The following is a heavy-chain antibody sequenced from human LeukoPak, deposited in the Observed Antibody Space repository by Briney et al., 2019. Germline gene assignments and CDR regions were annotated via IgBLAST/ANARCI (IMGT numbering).Heavy chain of an antibody. CDR3: ARSRVVPAAIGIIDY. D-gene: IGHD2-2*02. Sequence: ASVTVSCKASGYTFTSYGISWVRQAPGQGLEWMGWISAYNGNTNYAQKLQGRVTMTTDTSTSTAYMELRSLRSDDTAVYYCARSRVVPAAIGIIDYWGQGTLVTVSS. CDR1: GYTFTSYG. CDR2: ISAYNGNT. V-gene: IGHV1-18*01. J-gene: IGHJ4*02.